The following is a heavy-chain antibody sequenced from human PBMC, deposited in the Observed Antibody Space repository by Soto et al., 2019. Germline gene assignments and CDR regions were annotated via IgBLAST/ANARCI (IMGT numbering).Heavy chain of an antibody. Sequence: GGSLRLSCAASGFTFSIFAMSWVRQSPGKGLEWVSTISGSGGSTYYADAVKGRFTISRDNSMGTLYLQMKSLRVKDTAIYYCAKEVSLGSTVDLGYWGQGTLVTVSS. CDR2: ISGSGGST. CDR3: AKEVSLGSTVDLGY. D-gene: IGHD7-27*01. J-gene: IGHJ4*02. CDR1: GFTFSIFA. V-gene: IGHV3-23*01.